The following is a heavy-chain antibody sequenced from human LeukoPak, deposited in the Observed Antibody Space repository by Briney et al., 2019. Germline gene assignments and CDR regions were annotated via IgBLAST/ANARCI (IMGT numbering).Heavy chain of an antibody. D-gene: IGHD3-3*01. CDR1: GGTFSSYA. J-gene: IGHJ4*02. Sequence: SVKVSCKASGGTFSSYAISWVRQAPGQGLEWMGRIIPILGIANYAQKFQGRVTITADKSTRTAYMELSSLRSEDTAVYYCARGSYYDFWSGYHYWGQGTLVTVSS. CDR3: ARGSYYDFWSGYHY. CDR2: IIPILGIA. V-gene: IGHV1-69*04.